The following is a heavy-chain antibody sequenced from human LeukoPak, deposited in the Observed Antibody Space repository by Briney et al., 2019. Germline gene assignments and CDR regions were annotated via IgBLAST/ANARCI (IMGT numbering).Heavy chain of an antibody. CDR3: AKDNLRHVHSGVGAFDI. Sequence: GGSLRLSCAASGFTFSSYAMHWVRQAPGKGLEWVSGISWNSGSIGYADSVKGRFTISRDDAKNSLYLQVNSLRAEDTALYYCAKDNLRHVHSGVGAFDIWGQGTMVTVSS. CDR2: ISWNSGSI. V-gene: IGHV3-9*01. J-gene: IGHJ3*02. CDR1: GFTFSSYA. D-gene: IGHD7-27*01.